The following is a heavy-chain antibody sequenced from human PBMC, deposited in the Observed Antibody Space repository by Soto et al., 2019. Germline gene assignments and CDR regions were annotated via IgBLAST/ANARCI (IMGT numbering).Heavy chain of an antibody. CDR1: GGSISGYY. J-gene: IGHJ5*02. CDR3: ASSGWYENWFDP. V-gene: IGHV4-59*08. Sequence: QVQLQESGPGLVKPSETLSLTCTVSGGSISGYYWSWIRQPPGKGLEWIGYIYNSGSTNYNPSLKSRVTIPVDPSKNQFPLRLSSVTAADTAVYYCASSGWYENWFDPWGQGTLVTVSS. D-gene: IGHD6-19*01. CDR2: IYNSGST.